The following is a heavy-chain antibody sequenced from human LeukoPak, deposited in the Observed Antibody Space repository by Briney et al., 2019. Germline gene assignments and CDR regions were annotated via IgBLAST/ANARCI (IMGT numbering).Heavy chain of an antibody. CDR2: ISGSGGST. Sequence: GGSLRLSCAASGFTFSSYAMSWVRQAPGRGLEWVSAISGSGGSTYYADSVKGRFTISRDNSKNTLYLQMNSLRAEDTAVYYSHCSGGSCDGYWGQGTLVTVSS. CDR3: HCSGGSCDGY. J-gene: IGHJ4*02. V-gene: IGHV3-23*01. D-gene: IGHD2-15*01. CDR1: GFTFSSYA.